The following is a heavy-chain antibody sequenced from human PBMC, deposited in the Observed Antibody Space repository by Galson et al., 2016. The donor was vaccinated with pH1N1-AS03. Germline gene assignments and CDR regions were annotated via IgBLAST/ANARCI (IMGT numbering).Heavy chain of an antibody. CDR2: IRSSGNTL. CDR1: GFTFTSYN. J-gene: IGHJ6*02. D-gene: IGHD1-26*01. CDR3: ARDAPEAAVGACFDV. Sequence: SLRLSCAASGFTFTSYNMNWVRQAPGRGLERVSYIRSSGNTLYYANSVKGRFTISRDNAKNSVYLQMNSLRAEDTAVYYCARDAPEAAVGACFDVWGQGTMVIVSS. V-gene: IGHV3-48*01.